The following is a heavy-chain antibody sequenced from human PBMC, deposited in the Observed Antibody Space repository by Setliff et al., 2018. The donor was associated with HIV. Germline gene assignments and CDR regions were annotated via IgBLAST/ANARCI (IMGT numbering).Heavy chain of an antibody. CDR3: ARGGYYYYYYYMDV. CDR2: IKSDGTEK. CDR1: GFSFNNYY. J-gene: IGHJ6*03. D-gene: IGHD3-16*01. V-gene: IGHV3-7*03. Sequence: PGESLKISCIASGFSFNNYYMTWVRQAPGKGLEWVGNIKSDGTEKNYADSVRGRFTISRDNTKNSLYLQMDGLRAEDTAVYYCARGGYYYYYYYMDVWGKGTTVTVSS.